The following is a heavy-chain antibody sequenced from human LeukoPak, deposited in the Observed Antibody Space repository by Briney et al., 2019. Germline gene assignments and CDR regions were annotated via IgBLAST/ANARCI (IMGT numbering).Heavy chain of an antibody. CDR1: GGSITTHDNY. CDR2: ISYSGYT. Sequence: SETLSLTCTVSGGSITTHDNYWGWIRHPPGKVLEWIGSISYSGYTYYSPSLQSRVTMSSDTSRNNFSLKLSSVTAADTAVYYCARLYFDFWSGYSDYWGQGTLVTVSS. V-gene: IGHV4-39*02. CDR3: ARLYFDFWSGYSDY. D-gene: IGHD3-3*01. J-gene: IGHJ4*02.